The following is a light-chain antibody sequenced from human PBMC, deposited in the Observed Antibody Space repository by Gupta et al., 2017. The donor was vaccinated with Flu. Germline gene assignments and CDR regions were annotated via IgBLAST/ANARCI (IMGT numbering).Light chain of an antibody. V-gene: IGLV2-11*01. Sequence: DVGGYDYVSWYQQHPGKVPKIMIYGVTKRPSGVPDRFSGAKSGNTAFLTVSGLQAEDDADYYCCSYAGSYAGNYYLFGGGTKLTVL. CDR3: CSYAGSYAGNYYL. J-gene: IGLJ2*01. CDR1: DVGGYDY. CDR2: GVT.